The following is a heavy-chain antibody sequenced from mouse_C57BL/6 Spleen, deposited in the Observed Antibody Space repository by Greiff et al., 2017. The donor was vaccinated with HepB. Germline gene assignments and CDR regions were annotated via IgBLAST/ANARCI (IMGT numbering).Heavy chain of an antibody. CDR1: GYTFTDYN. CDR2: INPNNGGT. J-gene: IGHJ2*01. Sequence: VQLQQSGPELVKPGASVKMSCKASGYTFTDYNMHWVKQSHGKSLEWIGYINPNNGGTSYNQKFKGKATLTVNKSSSTAYMELRSLTSEDSAVYYCARRGPAYYSNYDYFDYWGQGTTLTVSS. CDR3: ARRGPAYYSNYDYFDY. V-gene: IGHV1-22*01. D-gene: IGHD2-5*01.